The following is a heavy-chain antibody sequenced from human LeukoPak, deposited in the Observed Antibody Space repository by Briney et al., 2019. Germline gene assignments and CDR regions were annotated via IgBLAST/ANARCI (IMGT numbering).Heavy chain of an antibody. D-gene: IGHD6-13*01. V-gene: IGHV3-48*04. CDR2: ISISSSTI. CDR3: ARFIAAPYYFDY. J-gene: IGHJ4*02. Sequence: GGSLRLSCAASGFIFSSYSMNWVRQAPGKGLEWISYISISSSTIYYADSVKGRFTISRDNAKNSLYLQMNSLRAEDTAVYYCARFIAAPYYFDYWGRGTLVTVSS. CDR1: GFIFSSYS.